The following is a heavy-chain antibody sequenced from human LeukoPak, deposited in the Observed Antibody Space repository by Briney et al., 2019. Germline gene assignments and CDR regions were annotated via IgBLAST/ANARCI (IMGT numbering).Heavy chain of an antibody. J-gene: IGHJ4*02. V-gene: IGHV4-34*01. D-gene: IGHD5-12*01. CDR1: GGSFSGYY. CDR2: INHSGST. Sequence: SETLSLTCAVYGGSFSGYYWSWIRQPPGKGLEWIGEINHSGSTNYNPSLKSRVTISVDTSKNQFSLKLSSVTAADTAVYYCARKRGSFDYWGQGTLVTVSS. CDR3: ARKRGSFDY.